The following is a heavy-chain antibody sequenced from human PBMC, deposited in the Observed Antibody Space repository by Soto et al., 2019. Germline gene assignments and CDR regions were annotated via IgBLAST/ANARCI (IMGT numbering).Heavy chain of an antibody. CDR2: INAVNGNT. V-gene: IGHV1-3*01. J-gene: IGHJ6*02. D-gene: IGHD2-2*01. CDR3: ARGECSSTSCYVRGGYYYYYGMDV. Sequence: ASVNFSFKASGYTFTIYAMHWVLQAPGQRLEWMGLINAVNGNTKYSQKFQGRVTITRDTSASTAYMELSSLRSEDTAVYYCARGECSSTSCYVRGGYYYYYGMDVWGQGTTVTVS. CDR1: GYTFTIYA.